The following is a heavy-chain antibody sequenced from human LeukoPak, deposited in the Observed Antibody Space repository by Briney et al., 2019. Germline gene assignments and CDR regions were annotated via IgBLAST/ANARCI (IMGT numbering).Heavy chain of an antibody. Sequence: GGSLRLSCSAYGFTFSSYAMHWVRQDPGKGLEYVSAISSNGGRTYYADSVKGRFTISRDNSKNTVYLQMSSLRAEDTAVYYCVKNQVYYDFWSGALFDYWGQGTLVTVFS. CDR2: ISSNGGRT. J-gene: IGHJ4*02. CDR3: VKNQVYYDFWSGALFDY. V-gene: IGHV3-64D*09. D-gene: IGHD3-3*01. CDR1: GFTFSSYA.